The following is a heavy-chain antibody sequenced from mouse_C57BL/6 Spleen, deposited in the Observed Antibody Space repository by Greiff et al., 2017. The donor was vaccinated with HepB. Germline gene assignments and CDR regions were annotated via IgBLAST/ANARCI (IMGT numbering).Heavy chain of an antibody. V-gene: IGHV1-80*01. Sequence: QVQLKESGAELVKPGASVKISCKASGYAFSSYWMNWVKQRPGKGLEWIGQIYPGDGDTNYNGKFKGKATLTADKSSSTAYMQLSSLTSEDSAVYFCARDYDYPFAYWGQGTLVTVSA. CDR2: IYPGDGDT. CDR1: GYAFSSYW. J-gene: IGHJ3*01. CDR3: ARDYDYPFAY. D-gene: IGHD2-4*01.